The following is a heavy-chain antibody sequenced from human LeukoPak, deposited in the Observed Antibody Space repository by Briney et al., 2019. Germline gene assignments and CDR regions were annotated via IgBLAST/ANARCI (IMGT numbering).Heavy chain of an antibody. D-gene: IGHD5-18*01. CDR3: ARDLYSRGDTAMSLDY. V-gene: IGHV1-18*01. Sequence: ASVTVSCTSSAYTFTSYGISWVRQAPGQGREWMGWISAYNGNTNYAQKLQGRDTMTTDTSTSTAYMELRSLRSDDTAVYYCARDLYSRGDTAMSLDYWGQGTLVTVSS. J-gene: IGHJ4*02. CDR2: ISAYNGNT. CDR1: AYTFTSYG.